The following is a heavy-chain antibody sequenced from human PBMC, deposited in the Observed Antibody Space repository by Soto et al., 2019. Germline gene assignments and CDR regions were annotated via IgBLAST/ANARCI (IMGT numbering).Heavy chain of an antibody. Sequence: QVQLVQSGAEVKKPGSSVKVSCEASGGTFSSYSFSWVRQAPGQGLEWMGRVIPILGMANYAQKFQGRVTITADKPTSTVYMELSSLRCEGTGVYYCARGGAVVVPGAVDRHNWFDPWDQGTLVTVSS. CDR3: ARGGAVVVPGAVDRHNWFDP. CDR2: VIPILGMA. D-gene: IGHD2-2*01. J-gene: IGHJ5*02. CDR1: GGTFSSYS. V-gene: IGHV1-69*02.